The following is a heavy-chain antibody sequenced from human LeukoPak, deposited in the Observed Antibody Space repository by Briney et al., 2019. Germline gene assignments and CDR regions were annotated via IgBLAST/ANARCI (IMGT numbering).Heavy chain of an antibody. J-gene: IGHJ6*02. V-gene: IGHV3-23*01. Sequence: GGSLRLSCAASGFTFSSYAMSWVRQAPGKGLEWVSAISGSGGSTYYADSVKGRSTISRDNSKNTLYLQMNSLRAEDTAVYYCAIQSSGWYGMDVWGQGTTVTVSS. CDR1: GFTFSSYA. CDR3: AIQSSGWYGMDV. D-gene: IGHD6-19*01. CDR2: ISGSGGST.